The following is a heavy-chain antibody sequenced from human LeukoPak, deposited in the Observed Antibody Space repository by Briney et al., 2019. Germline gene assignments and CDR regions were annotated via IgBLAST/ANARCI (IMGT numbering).Heavy chain of an antibody. D-gene: IGHD3-22*01. V-gene: IGHV3-23*01. CDR3: AKGPSSSYYYYFDY. Sequence: GGSLRLSCAASGFTFSSYSMNWVRQAPGKGLEWVSTISVSGGNTYYADSVKGRFTISRDNSMNTLYLQMNSLRAEDTAVYYCAKGPSSSYYYYFDYWGQGTLVTVSS. J-gene: IGHJ4*02. CDR2: ISVSGGNT. CDR1: GFTFSSYS.